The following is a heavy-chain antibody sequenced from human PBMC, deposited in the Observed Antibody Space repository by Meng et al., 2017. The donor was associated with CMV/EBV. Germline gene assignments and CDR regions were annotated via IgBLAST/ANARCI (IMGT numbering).Heavy chain of an antibody. Sequence: QLQGSDPGLDQPSQTLSLTCTVSGGSISSGDYYWSWIRQPPGKGLEWIGYIYYSGSTYYNPSLKSRVTISVDTSKNQFSLKLSSVTAADTAVYYCATLVVTAIKNAFDIWGQGTMVTVSS. V-gene: IGHV4-30-4*08. J-gene: IGHJ3*02. CDR1: GGSISSGDYY. CDR3: ATLVVTAIKNAFDI. CDR2: IYYSGST. D-gene: IGHD2-21*02.